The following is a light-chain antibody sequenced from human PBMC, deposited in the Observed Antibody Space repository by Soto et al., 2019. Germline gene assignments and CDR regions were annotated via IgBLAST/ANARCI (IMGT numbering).Light chain of an antibody. Sequence: QSVLTQPASVSGSLGQSITISCTGSTSDVGRYNYVSWYQQHPGKAPKLLIFEVSHRPSGVSNRFSGSKSGNTASLAISGLRAEDEADYYCTSYTSRNSYVFGTGTKVTVL. V-gene: IGLV2-14*01. CDR1: TSDVGRYNY. J-gene: IGLJ1*01. CDR3: TSYTSRNSYV. CDR2: EVS.